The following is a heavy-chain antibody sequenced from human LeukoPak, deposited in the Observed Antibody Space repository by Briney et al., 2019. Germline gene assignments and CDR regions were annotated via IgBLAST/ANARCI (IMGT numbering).Heavy chain of an antibody. Sequence: GGSLRLSCAASGFTFNTYSMNWVRQAPGKGLEWVANIKQDGSEKYYVDSVKGRFTNSRDNAKNSLYLQVNNLTAEDTAIYYCARDSPRPKPATAPYYWGQGTLVTASS. CDR1: GFTFNTYS. J-gene: IGHJ4*02. CDR3: ARDSPRPKPATAPYY. D-gene: IGHD2-21*02. V-gene: IGHV3-7*05. CDR2: IKQDGSEK.